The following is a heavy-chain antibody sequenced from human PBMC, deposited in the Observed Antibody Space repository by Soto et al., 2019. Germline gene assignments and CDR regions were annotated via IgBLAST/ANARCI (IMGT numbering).Heavy chain of an antibody. V-gene: IGHV1-3*01. Sequence: ASVKVSCKASGYTFTSYAMHWVRQAPGQRLEWMGWINAGNGNTKYSQKFQGRVTITRDTSASTAYMELSSLRSEDTAVYYCARLVRGPEGENYYMDVWGKGTTVTVSS. D-gene: IGHD3-10*01. CDR2: INAGNGNT. CDR1: GYTFTSYA. CDR3: ARLVRGPEGENYYMDV. J-gene: IGHJ6*03.